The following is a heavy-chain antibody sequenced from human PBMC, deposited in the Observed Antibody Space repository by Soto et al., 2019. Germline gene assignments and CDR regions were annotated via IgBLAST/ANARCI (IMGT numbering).Heavy chain of an antibody. Sequence: QVQLVQSGAEVKKPGSSVKVSCKASGGTFSSYPISWVRQAPGQGFEWMGGIIPIFGTANYAQKFQGRVTITADESTSTAYMELSILRSEDTAVYYCARGHNWKYFPFDYWGQGTLVTVSS. D-gene: IGHD1-7*01. CDR2: IIPIFGTA. CDR1: GGTFSSYP. J-gene: IGHJ4*02. V-gene: IGHV1-69*12. CDR3: ARGHNWKYFPFDY.